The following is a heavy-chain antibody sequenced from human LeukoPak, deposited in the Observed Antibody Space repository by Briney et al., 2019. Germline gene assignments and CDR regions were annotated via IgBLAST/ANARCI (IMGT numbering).Heavy chain of an antibody. CDR1: GYTFTGHY. V-gene: IGHV1-46*01. CDR2: INPSGGST. D-gene: IGHD6-6*01. J-gene: IGHJ4*02. Sequence: ASVMVSCKASGYTFTGHYMHWVRQAPGQGLEWMGIINPSGGSTSYAQKFQGRVTMTRDMSTSTVYMELSSLRSEDTAVYYWARESIAARAFDYWGQGTLVTVSS. CDR3: ARESIAARAFDY.